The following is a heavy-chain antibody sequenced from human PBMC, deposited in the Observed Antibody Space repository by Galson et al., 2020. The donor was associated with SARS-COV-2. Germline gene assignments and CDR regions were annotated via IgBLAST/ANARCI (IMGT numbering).Heavy chain of an antibody. CDR3: ARRKYYNYYMDV. CDR2: ISYSGST. V-gene: IGHV4-39*01. Sequence: SETLSLTCTVSGGSISTSSDYWGWIRQPPGKGLEWIATISYSGSTYYNPSLKSQVMISVDKSKNQFSLKMDSVTAADTAVYYCARRKYYNYYMDVWGKGTTVTVSS. CDR1: GGSISTSSDY. J-gene: IGHJ6*03.